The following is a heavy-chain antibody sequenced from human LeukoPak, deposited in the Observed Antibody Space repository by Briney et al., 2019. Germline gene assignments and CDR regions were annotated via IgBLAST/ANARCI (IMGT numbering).Heavy chain of an antibody. D-gene: IGHD3-22*01. CDR2: MNPNSGNT. CDR3: ARGTYYYDSSGYYYYYYYMDV. V-gene: IGHV1-8*01. J-gene: IGHJ6*03. Sequence: GASVKVSCKASGYTFTSYDINWVRQATGQGLEWMGWMNPNSGNTGYAQKFQGRVTMTRNTSISTAYMELSSLRSDDTAVYYCARGTYYYDSSGYYYYYYYMDVWGKGTTVTVSS. CDR1: GYTFTSYD.